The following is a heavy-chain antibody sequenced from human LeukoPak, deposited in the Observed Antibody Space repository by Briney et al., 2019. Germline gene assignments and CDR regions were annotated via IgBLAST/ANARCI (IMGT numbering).Heavy chain of an antibody. CDR2: ISSSSSYI. D-gene: IGHD3-9*01. CDR1: GFTFSSYT. Sequence: GGSLRLSCAASGFTFSSYTMNWVRQAPGKGLKWVSSISSSSSYIYYADSVKGRFTISRDNAKNSLYLQMNSLRAEDTAVYYCARDTYDILTGYYKWAFDIWGQGTMVTVSS. J-gene: IGHJ3*02. CDR3: ARDTYDILTGYYKWAFDI. V-gene: IGHV3-21*06.